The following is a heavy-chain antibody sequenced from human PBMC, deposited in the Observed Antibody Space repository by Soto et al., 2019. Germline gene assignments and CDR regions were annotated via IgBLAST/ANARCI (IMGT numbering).Heavy chain of an antibody. J-gene: IGHJ3*02. CDR1: GYDFTSYG. Sequence: QGQLLQSGDEVKKPGASVRVSCRASGYDFTSYGISWVRQAPGQGLEWVSWISAYNGKRDTAQKLHGRVSMTLETSTDTAHMELGDLTSADTAVYYCARGRIVASIHDAFEIWGQGTMVAVSS. CDR3: ARGRIVASIHDAFEI. D-gene: IGHD2-21*01. CDR2: ISAYNGKR. V-gene: IGHV1-18*01.